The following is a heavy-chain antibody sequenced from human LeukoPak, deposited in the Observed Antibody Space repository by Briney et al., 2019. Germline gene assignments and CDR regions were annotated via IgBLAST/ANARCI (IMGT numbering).Heavy chain of an antibody. Sequence: ASVKVSCKASGGTFSSYAISWVRQAPGQGLEWMGRLIPILGIANYAQKFQGRVTITADKSTSTAYMELSSLRSEDTAVYYCARERADVDTAMVSFDYWGQGTLVTVSS. CDR2: LIPILGIA. D-gene: IGHD5-18*01. J-gene: IGHJ4*02. CDR1: GGTFSSYA. V-gene: IGHV1-69*04. CDR3: ARERADVDTAMVSFDY.